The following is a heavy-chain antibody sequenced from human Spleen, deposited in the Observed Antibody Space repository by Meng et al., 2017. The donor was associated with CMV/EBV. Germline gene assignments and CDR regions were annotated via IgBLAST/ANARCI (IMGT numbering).Heavy chain of an antibody. CDR1: GFTFSTYN. CDR2: ISGSSSYI. V-gene: IGHV3-21*01. J-gene: IGHJ6*02. D-gene: IGHD5-24*01. Sequence: GGSLRLSCAASGFTFSTYNMHWVRQAPGEGLEWVSSISGSSSYIYYADSLKGRFTISRDNAKNSLYLQMNSLRAEDTAVYYCARVVDGYNYDGGYYGMDVWGQRTTVTVSS. CDR3: ARVVDGYNYDGGYYGMDV.